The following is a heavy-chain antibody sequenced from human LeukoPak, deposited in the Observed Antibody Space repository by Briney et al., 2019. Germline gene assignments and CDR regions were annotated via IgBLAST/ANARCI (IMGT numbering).Heavy chain of an antibody. D-gene: IGHD1-1*01. V-gene: IGHV4-59*08. CDR2: IYSSGST. J-gene: IGHJ4*02. Sequence: SETLSLTCSVARGSTRNYFCTWIGQPPGKGLEWIGYIYSSGSTYYNPSRKSRVTISVDTSKNRFCLKRGTVTAADTAVYYCARPPTGDPKFDYWGQGTLVTVST. CDR3: ARPPTGDPKFDY. CDR1: RGSTRNYF.